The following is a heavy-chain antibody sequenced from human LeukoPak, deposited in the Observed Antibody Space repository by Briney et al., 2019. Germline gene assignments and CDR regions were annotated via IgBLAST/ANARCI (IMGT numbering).Heavy chain of an antibody. V-gene: IGHV3-30*02. J-gene: IGHJ4*02. CDR2: IRYDGSTE. CDR1: GFTFSKYG. D-gene: IGHD3-9*01. CDR3: VRDTITYDIFTGSPDY. Sequence: GGSLRLSCEVSGFTFSKYGMHWVRQAPGKGLERVSTIRYDGSTEYYADSVRGRFTISRDNSGNTLFLQMNSLGAEDTAVYYCVRDTITYDIFTGSPDYWGQGTLVIVSS.